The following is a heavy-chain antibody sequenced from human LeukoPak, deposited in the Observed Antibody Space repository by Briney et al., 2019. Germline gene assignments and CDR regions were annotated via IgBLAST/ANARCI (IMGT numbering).Heavy chain of an antibody. V-gene: IGHV3-23*01. Sequence: GGSLRLSCAASGFTFNSYSLSWVRQAPGKGLEWVSVISGSARTTYYADSVKGRFTISRDKSTNTLFLQMNSLRAEDTAVYYCAKGAASCGGDCYGVFDYWGQGTLVTVSS. J-gene: IGHJ4*02. CDR1: GFTFNSYS. D-gene: IGHD2-21*02. CDR2: ISGSARTT. CDR3: AKGAASCGGDCYGVFDY.